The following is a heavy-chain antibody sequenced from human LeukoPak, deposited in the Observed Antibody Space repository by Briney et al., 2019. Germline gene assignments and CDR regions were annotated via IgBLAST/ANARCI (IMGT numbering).Heavy chain of an antibody. CDR2: INSDGSST. J-gene: IGHJ4*02. CDR1: GFTFSSYW. D-gene: IGHD3-10*01. Sequence: GGSLRLSCAASGFTFSSYWMHWVRQAPGKGLVWVSRINSDGSSTSYADSGKSRFTTSRDNAKNTLYLQMNSLRADDTAVYYCAKRDYYGSGSSFDYCGQGTLAPVSS. CDR3: AKRDYYGSGSSFDY. V-gene: IGHV3-74*01.